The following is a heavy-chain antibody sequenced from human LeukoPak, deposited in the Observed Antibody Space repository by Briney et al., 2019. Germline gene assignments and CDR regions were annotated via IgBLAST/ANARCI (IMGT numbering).Heavy chain of an antibody. D-gene: IGHD3-16*02. J-gene: IGHJ6*02. CDR3: ASRDRGYYYGMDV. CDR1: GFTGTKNY. CDR2: ISGAGST. V-gene: IGHV3-66*01. Sequence: GGSLRLSCAASGFTGTKNYMSWVRQAPGKGLEWVSIISGAGSTSYADSVKGRFTFSRDNSKNTLYLQMNSLRAEDTAVYYCASRDRGYYYGMDVWGQGTTVTVSS.